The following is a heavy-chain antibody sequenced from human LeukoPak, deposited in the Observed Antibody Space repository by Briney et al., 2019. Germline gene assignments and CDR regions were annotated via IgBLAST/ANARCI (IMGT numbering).Heavy chain of an antibody. Sequence: SETLSLTCTVSGGSIRSTTYYWGCVRRPPGKGLEWIVSIYYSGSTYYNPSLKSRVTVSVDTSKNQFSLNLSSVTAADTAVYYCVRGSTLRHYQYWGQGTLVTVSS. D-gene: IGHD3-16*01. CDR3: VRGSTLRHYQY. CDR1: GGSIRSTTYY. J-gene: IGHJ4*02. CDR2: IYYSGST. V-gene: IGHV4-39*01.